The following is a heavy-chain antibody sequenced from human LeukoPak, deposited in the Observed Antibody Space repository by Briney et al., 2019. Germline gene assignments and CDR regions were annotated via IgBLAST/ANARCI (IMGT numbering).Heavy chain of an antibody. J-gene: IGHJ4*02. Sequence: SETLSLTCTVSGGSISSSSYYWGWIRQPPGKGLEWIGSIDYSGSTYYNPSLKSRVTISVDTSKNQFSLKLSSVTAADTAVYYCARAQLQYCSGGSCYFGPFDYWGQGTLVTVSS. V-gene: IGHV4-39*07. CDR3: ARAQLQYCSGGSCYFGPFDY. D-gene: IGHD2-15*01. CDR2: IDYSGST. CDR1: GGSISSSSYY.